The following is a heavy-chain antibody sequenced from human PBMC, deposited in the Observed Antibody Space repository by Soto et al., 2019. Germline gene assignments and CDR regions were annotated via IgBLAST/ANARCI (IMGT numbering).Heavy chain of an antibody. CDR3: ARPLXCSSTSCYDYYYYGMDV. D-gene: IGHD2-2*01. CDR1: GGTFSSYA. V-gene: IGHV1-69*13. J-gene: IGHJ6*02. Sequence: SVKVSCKASGGTFSSYAISWVRQAPGQGLEWMGGIIPIFGTANYAQKFQGRVTITADESTSTAYMELSSLRSEDTAVYYCARPLXCSSTSCYDYYYYGMDVWGQGTTVTVSS. CDR2: IIPIFGTA.